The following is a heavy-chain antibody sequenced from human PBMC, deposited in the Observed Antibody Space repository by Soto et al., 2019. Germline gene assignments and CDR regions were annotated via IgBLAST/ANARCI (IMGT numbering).Heavy chain of an antibody. Sequence: PSETLSLTCAVYGGSFSGYYWIWIRQPPGKGLEWIGEINHSGSTNYNPSLKSRVTISVDTSKNQFSLKLSSVTAADTAVYYCARGHGYCSGGSCYGPLTWGQGTLVTVSS. CDR1: GGSFSGYY. J-gene: IGHJ5*02. CDR2: INHSGST. CDR3: ARGHGYCSGGSCYGPLT. D-gene: IGHD2-15*01. V-gene: IGHV4-34*01.